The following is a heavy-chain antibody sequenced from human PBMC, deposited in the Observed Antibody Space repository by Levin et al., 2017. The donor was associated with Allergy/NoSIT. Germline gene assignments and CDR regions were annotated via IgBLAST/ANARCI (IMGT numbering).Heavy chain of an antibody. CDR3: AKGHYYDSSGFLYKSDAFDM. CDR2: ISGNGAST. CDR1: GFTFKSYG. Sequence: GGSLRLSCAASGFTFKSYGMTWVRQAPGKGLEWVAVISGNGASTYYADSVKGRFTISRDNSKNTLYVQMNSPRVEDTAIYYCAKGHYYDSSGFLYKSDAFDMWGQGTKVTVSS. J-gene: IGHJ3*02. D-gene: IGHD3-22*01. V-gene: IGHV3-23*01.